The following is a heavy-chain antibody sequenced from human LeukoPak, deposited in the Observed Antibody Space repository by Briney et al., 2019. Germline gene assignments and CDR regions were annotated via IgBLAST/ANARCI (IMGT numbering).Heavy chain of an antibody. Sequence: PGRSLRLSCAASGFTFSDSYMSWFRQAPGKGLEWVSYISHNNDDTNYAHSVKGRFTISRDNAKNSVYLQMNSLRAEDTAMYYCARGHTTIFYWGQGTLVTVSS. J-gene: IGHJ4*02. D-gene: IGHD2/OR15-2a*01. CDR1: GFTFSDSY. CDR3: ARGHTTIFY. V-gene: IGHV3-11*06. CDR2: ISHNNDDT.